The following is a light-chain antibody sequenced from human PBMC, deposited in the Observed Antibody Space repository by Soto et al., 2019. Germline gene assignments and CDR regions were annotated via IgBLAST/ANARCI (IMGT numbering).Light chain of an antibody. Sequence: EVVMTQSPATLSLSPGERATLSCRARQSFSDSYSAWHQQKPGQAPRLLIYGTSRRATGIPDRFSGSGSGTDFTLTISRLEPEDFAVYYCQQYGSSPRTFGQGTKVEIK. CDR1: QSFSDSY. V-gene: IGKV3-20*01. CDR3: QQYGSSPRT. J-gene: IGKJ1*01. CDR2: GTS.